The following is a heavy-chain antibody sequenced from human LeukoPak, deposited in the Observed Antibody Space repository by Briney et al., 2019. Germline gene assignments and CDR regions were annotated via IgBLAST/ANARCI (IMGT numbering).Heavy chain of an antibody. CDR2: ISSSSSYI. Sequence: PGGSLRLSCATSGFTFSSYSMNWVRQAPGKGLEWVSSISSSSSYIYYADSVKGRFTISRDNAKNSLYLQMNSLRAEDTAVYYCARGFSSGYYFDYWGQGTLVTVSS. D-gene: IGHD3-22*01. CDR3: ARGFSSGYYFDY. J-gene: IGHJ4*02. V-gene: IGHV3-21*01. CDR1: GFTFSSYS.